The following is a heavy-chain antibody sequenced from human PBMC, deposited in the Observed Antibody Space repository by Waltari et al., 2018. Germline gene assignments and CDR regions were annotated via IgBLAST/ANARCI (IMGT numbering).Heavy chain of an antibody. CDR3: ARGNYHDSPRLDW. J-gene: IGHJ4*01. D-gene: IGHD3-22*01. V-gene: IGHV4-34*02. Sequence: QDQLQQWGAGLVKPSETLSLTCAVVAGSFDDYFWTLVRHLPGKGLEWIGEIFHNGDTHYHPSLSSRISISLDKSKNQFSLGLTHVTAADTAVYYCARGNYHDSPRLDWWGHGNLVTVSA. CDR1: AGSFDDYF. CDR2: IFHNGDT.